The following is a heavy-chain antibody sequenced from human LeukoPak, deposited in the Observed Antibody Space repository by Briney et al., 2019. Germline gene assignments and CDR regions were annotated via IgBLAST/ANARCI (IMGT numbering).Heavy chain of an antibody. CDR2: INTDGRTT. V-gene: IGHV3-74*01. CDR3: AKDLTWNTADY. CDR1: GFTFSSYW. Sequence: GGSLRLSCAASGFTFSSYWMHWFRQAPGKGLVWVSRINTDGRTTGYAGSVRGRFIVSRDNAKNTLYLQMNGLRAEDTAVYYCAKDLTWNTADYWGQGTLVTVSS. J-gene: IGHJ4*02. D-gene: IGHD1/OR15-1a*01.